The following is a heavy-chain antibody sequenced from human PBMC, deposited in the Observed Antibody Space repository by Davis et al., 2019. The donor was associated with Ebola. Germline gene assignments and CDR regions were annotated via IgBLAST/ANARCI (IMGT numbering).Heavy chain of an antibody. CDR2: IGTAGDT. CDR1: GFTFSSYD. CDR3: AKALLGGIAAAGADY. Sequence: GESLKISCAASGFTFSSYDMHWVRQATGKGLEWVSAIGTAGDTYYPGSVKGRFTISRENAKNSLYLQMNSLRAEDTALYYCAKALLGGIAAAGADYWGQGTLVTVSS. V-gene: IGHV3-13*01. D-gene: IGHD6-13*01. J-gene: IGHJ4*02.